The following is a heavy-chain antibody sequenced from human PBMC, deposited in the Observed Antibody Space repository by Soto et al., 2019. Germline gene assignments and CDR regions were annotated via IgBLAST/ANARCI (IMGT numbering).Heavy chain of an antibody. CDR2: IFHGGST. Sequence: NPSETLSLTCAVYDTSFSGYYWSWIRQPPGKGLEWIGEIFHGGSTDYSPSLKSRVTISVDTSKNQFSLELSSVTAADTAVYYCARPHYDSNTFYSFFDYWGQGTLVTVS. J-gene: IGHJ4*02. CDR3: ARPHYDSNTFYSFFDY. D-gene: IGHD3-22*01. V-gene: IGHV4-34*12. CDR1: DTSFSGYY.